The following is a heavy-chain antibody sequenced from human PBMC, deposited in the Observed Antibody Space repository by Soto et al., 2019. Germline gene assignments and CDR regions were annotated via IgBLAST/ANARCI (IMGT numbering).Heavy chain of an antibody. D-gene: IGHD2-2*01. CDR2: INPRGDST. Sequence: ASVKVSCKASGHTFTSYYMHWVRQAPGQGLEWMGRINPRGDSTTYAQEFQGRVSMTRDTSSSTVYLELSSLRSEDTAVYYCASQLLVVASFDYWGQGALVTVSA. CDR3: ASQLLVVASFDY. CDR1: GHTFTSYY. J-gene: IGHJ4*02. V-gene: IGHV1-46*01.